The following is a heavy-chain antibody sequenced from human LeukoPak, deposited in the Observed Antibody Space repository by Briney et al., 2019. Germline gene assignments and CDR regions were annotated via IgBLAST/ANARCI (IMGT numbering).Heavy chain of an antibody. CDR2: IYYSGST. Sequence: SSETLSLTCTVSGGSISSSSYYWGWIRQPPGKGLEWIGSIYYSGSTYYNPSLKSRVTISVDTSKNQFSLKLSSVTAADTAVYYCARHIPIDGGIVVVPAAMGYFDYWGQGTLVTVSS. D-gene: IGHD2-2*01. J-gene: IGHJ4*02. V-gene: IGHV4-39*01. CDR1: GGSISSSSYY. CDR3: ARHIPIDGGIVVVPAAMGYFDY.